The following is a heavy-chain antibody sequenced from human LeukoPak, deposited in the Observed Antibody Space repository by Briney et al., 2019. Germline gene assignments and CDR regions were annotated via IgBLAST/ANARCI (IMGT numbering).Heavy chain of an antibody. CDR3: ARWFIGYGGYYFDY. Sequence: GGSLRLSCAASGFTVSSNYMSWVRQAPGKGLEWVSVIYSGGSTYYADSVKGRFTISRDNSKNTLYLQMNSLRAEDTAVYYCARWFIGYGGYYFDYWGQGTLVTVSS. CDR1: GFTVSSNY. V-gene: IGHV3-53*01. CDR2: IYSGGST. J-gene: IGHJ4*02. D-gene: IGHD4-23*01.